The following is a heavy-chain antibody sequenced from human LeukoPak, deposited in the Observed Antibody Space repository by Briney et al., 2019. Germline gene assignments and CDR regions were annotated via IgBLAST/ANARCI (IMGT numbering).Heavy chain of an antibody. CDR2: MSSSDDGR. CDR3: AELGITMIGGV. J-gene: IGHJ6*04. Sequence: GGSLRLSCATSGFSFSSYAMSWVRQAPGKGLEWVSAMSSSDDGRYYAASVRGRFTISRDTSRSTLYLQMNSLRAEDAAVYYCAELGITMIGGVWGKGTTVTISS. CDR1: GFSFSSYA. V-gene: IGHV3-23*01. D-gene: IGHD3-10*02.